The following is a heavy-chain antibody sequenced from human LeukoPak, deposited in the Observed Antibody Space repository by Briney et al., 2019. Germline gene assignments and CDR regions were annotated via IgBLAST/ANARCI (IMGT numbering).Heavy chain of an antibody. CDR1: GDSISSYY. J-gene: IGHJ6*02. CDR3: ARGGAMDV. Sequence: SETLSLTCTVSGDSISSYYWSWMRQPPGKGLEWIGYIYYSGSTNYNPSLKSRVSISVDTSKNQFSLKLSSVTAADTTVYYCARGGAMDVWGQGTTVTVSS. V-gene: IGHV4-59*08. CDR2: IYYSGST. D-gene: IGHD1-26*01.